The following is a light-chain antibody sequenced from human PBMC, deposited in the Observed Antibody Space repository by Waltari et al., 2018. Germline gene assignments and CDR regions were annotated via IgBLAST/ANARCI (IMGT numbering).Light chain of an antibody. CDR1: QSVSSY. CDR2: ESS. CDR3: QQRSNWPSGT. J-gene: IGKJ3*01. V-gene: IGKV3-11*01. Sequence: EIVLTQSPATLSLSPGERAPLSCRASQSVSSYLAWYQQKPGQAPRLLIYESSNRATGIPARFSGSGSGTDFTLTISSLEPEDFAVYYCQQRSNWPSGTFGPGTKVDIK.